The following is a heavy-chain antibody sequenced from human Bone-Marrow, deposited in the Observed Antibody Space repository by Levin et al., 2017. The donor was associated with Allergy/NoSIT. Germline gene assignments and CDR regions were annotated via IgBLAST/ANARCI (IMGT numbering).Heavy chain of an antibody. D-gene: IGHD2-15*01. J-gene: IGHJ3*02. CDR2: IYYTGST. CDR3: ARHDPRSGGHNAFDI. CDR1: GASLSGFY. Sequence: SQTLSLTCTVSGASLSGFYWSWIRQPPGKGLEWIAYIYYTGSTDYNPSLRSRVTISEDTSKNQFSLQVRSVTAADTAVYYCARHDPRSGGHNAFDIWGQGTTVTV. V-gene: IGHV4-59*08.